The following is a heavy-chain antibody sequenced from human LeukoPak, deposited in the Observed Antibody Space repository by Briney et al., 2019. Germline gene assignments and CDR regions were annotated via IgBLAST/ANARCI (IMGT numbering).Heavy chain of an antibody. D-gene: IGHD3-22*01. J-gene: IGHJ6*02. V-gene: IGHV3-53*01. CDR3: ARYYDRSGYLYYGMDV. CDR2: IYSGGST. Sequence: GGSLRLSCAASGFTVSSNYMSWVRQAPGKGLEWVSVIYSGGSTDYADSVKGRFTISRDNSKNTLYFEMNNLRAEDTGVYYCARYYDRSGYLYYGMDVWGQGTTVTVSS. CDR1: GFTVSSNY.